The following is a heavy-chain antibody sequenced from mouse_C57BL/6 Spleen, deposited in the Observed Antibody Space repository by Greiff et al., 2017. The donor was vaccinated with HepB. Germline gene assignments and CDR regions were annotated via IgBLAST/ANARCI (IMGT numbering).Heavy chain of an antibody. Sequence: VQLQQSGPELVKPGASVKISCKASGYAFSSSWMNWVKQRPGKGLEWIGRIYPGDGDTNYNGKFKGKATLTAYKSASTAYMQLSSLTSEDSAVYFCARWGAAQAPFEYWGQGTTPTVSS. D-gene: IGHD3-2*02. CDR1: GYAFSSSW. CDR2: IYPGDGDT. J-gene: IGHJ2*01. V-gene: IGHV1-82*01. CDR3: ARWGAAQAPFEY.